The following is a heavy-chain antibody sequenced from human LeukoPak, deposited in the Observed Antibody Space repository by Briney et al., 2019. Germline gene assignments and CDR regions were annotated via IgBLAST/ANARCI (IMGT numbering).Heavy chain of an antibody. CDR2: IYYRGDT. V-gene: IGHV4-31*03. CDR1: GGSISSGGYH. D-gene: IGHD3-10*01. J-gene: IGHJ5*02. Sequence: PSQTLSLTCTVSGGSISSGGYHWNWIRQHPVKGLEWIGYIYYRGDTYYNPSLKSRVTISVDTSKNQFSLKLSSVTAADTAVYYCVRDLNGVKGLGWLDPWGQGTLVTVSS. CDR3: VRDLNGVKGLGWLDP.